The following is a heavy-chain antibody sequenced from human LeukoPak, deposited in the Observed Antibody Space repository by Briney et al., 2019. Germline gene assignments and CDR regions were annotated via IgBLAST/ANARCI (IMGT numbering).Heavy chain of an antibody. Sequence: GGSLRLSCAASGFSFSNYAMTWVRQAPGKGLEWVSTISNGGVTTYYAVSVKGRFTLSRDNSKNTLFLQVGSLRVDDTAVYYCAKQFYPDYYYGLDARGQGTTVTVSS. CDR3: AKQFYPDYYYGLDA. J-gene: IGHJ6*02. CDR2: ISNGGVTT. CDR1: GFSFSNYA. V-gene: IGHV3-23*01. D-gene: IGHD3-3*01.